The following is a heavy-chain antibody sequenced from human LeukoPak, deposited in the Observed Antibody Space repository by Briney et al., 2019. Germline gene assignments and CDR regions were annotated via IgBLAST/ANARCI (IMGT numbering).Heavy chain of an antibody. CDR3: ARDAPDCGGDCYGDY. CDR1: GYTFTSYD. Sequence: SVKVSCKASGYTFTSYDINWVRQATGQGLEWMGRIIPILGIANYAQKFQGRVTITADKSTSTAYMELSSLRSEDTAVYYCARDAPDCGGDCYGDYWGQGTLVTVSS. V-gene: IGHV1-69*04. CDR2: IIPILGIA. D-gene: IGHD2-21*02. J-gene: IGHJ4*02.